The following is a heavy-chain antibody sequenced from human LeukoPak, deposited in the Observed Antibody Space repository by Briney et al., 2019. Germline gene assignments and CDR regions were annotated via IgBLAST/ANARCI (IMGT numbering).Heavy chain of an antibody. CDR2: INHSGST. V-gene: IGHV4-34*01. CDR1: GGSFSGYY. Sequence: SETLSLTCAVYGGSFSGYYWSWIRQPPGKGLEWIGEINHSGSTNYNPSLKSRVTISVDTSKNQFSLKLSSVTAADTAVYYCARVRYSSSWYALGYFDYWGQGTLVTVSS. J-gene: IGHJ4*02. CDR3: ARVRYSSSWYALGYFDY. D-gene: IGHD6-13*01.